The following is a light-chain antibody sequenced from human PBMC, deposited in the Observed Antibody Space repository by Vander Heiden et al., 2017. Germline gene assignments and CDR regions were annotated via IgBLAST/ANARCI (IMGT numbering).Light chain of an antibody. CDR3: QQSDSAPQLT. J-gene: IGKJ4*01. Sequence: DIQMTQSPSSLSASVGDRVTITCRASQTISSYLNWYQQKPGKAPKLLIYAASSLQSGVPSRFSGSGSGTDFTLTISSLQPEDIATYYCQQSDSAPQLTFGGGTKVEIK. CDR2: AAS. CDR1: QTISSY. V-gene: IGKV1-39*01.